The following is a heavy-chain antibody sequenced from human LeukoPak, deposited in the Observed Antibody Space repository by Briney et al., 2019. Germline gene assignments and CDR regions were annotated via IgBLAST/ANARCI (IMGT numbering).Heavy chain of an antibody. V-gene: IGHV1-69*06. D-gene: IGHD7-27*01. CDR3: ARDHDLTGTYEYLKY. Sequence: SVKVSCKASGGTFSSYAISWVRQAPGQGLEWMGGIIPIFGTANYAQKFQGRVTITADKSTNTAYMELSSLKSEDTAVYYCARDHDLTGTYEYLKYWGQGTLVSVSS. J-gene: IGHJ1*01. CDR2: IIPIFGTA. CDR1: GGTFSSYA.